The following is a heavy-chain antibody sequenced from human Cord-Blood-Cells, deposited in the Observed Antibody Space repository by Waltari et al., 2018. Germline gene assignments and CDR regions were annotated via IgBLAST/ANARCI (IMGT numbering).Heavy chain of an antibody. CDR3: AKDIGRTIFGVFDY. V-gene: IGHV3-9*01. J-gene: IGHJ4*02. Sequence: EVQLVESGGGLVQPGRSLRLSCAASGFTFDDYAMHWVRHAPGKGLEWVPGISWNSGSIGYADSVKGRFTISRDNAKNSLYLQMNSLRAEDTALYYCAKDIGRTIFGVFDYWGQGTLVTVSS. CDR2: ISWNSGSI. D-gene: IGHD3-3*01. CDR1: GFTFDDYA.